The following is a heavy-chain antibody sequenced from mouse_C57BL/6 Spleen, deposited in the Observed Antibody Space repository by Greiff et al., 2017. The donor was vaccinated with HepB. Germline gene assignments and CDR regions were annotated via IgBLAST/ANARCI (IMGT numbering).Heavy chain of an antibody. V-gene: IGHV5-4*03. CDR3: ASNSGYFDV. J-gene: IGHJ1*03. CDR2: ISDGGSYT. D-gene: IGHD1-3*01. CDR1: GFTFSSYA. Sequence: EVKLVESGGGLVKPGGSLKLSCAASGFTFSSYAMSWVRQTPEKRLEWVATISDGGSYTYYPDNVKGRFTISRDNAKNNLYLQMSHLKSEDTAMYYCASNSGYFDVWGTGTTVTVSS.